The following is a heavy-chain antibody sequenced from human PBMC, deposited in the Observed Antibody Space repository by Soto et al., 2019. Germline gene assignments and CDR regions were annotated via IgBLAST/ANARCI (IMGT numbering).Heavy chain of an antibody. CDR1: GGSFTGYY. Sequence: ETLCRTCNVSGGSFTGYYWSWIRQPPGKGLEWIGEINHSGSTNYNPSLTGRVTISLDTSKSQFSLKLSSLTAADTAFYFCARGHGRFAHWGQGTLVTVSS. V-gene: IGHV4-34*01. J-gene: IGHJ4*02. CDR3: ARGHGRFAH. CDR2: INHSGST.